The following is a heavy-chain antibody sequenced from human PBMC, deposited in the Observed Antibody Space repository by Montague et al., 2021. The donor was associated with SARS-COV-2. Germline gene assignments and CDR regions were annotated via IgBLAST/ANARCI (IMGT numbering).Heavy chain of an antibody. CDR3: ARRYGDGTGYHYMGS. J-gene: IGHJ4*02. Sequence: SETLSLTCTVSGGSISATDCYWAWIRQPPGKGLEWVGSINYIGTTAYNPSPRSRVTLSVDSSKNQFSLRLNSVTAGDTAVYYCARRYGDGTGYHYMGSWGQGTLVPVSS. CDR1: GGSISATDCY. V-gene: IGHV4-39*01. CDR2: INYIGTT. D-gene: IGHD3-9*01.